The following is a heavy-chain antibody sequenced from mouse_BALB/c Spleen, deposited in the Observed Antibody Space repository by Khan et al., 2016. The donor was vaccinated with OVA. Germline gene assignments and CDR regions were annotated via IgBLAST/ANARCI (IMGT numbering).Heavy chain of an antibody. Sequence: QVQLKQSGPGLVQPSQSLSINCTASGFSLTSYGVHWVRQSPGKGLEWLGVIWSGGSTDYYEAFISRLSISKDNSKSQVFFKMNSLQSNDTAIYYSARNYDDDEGLAYWGQGTLVTVS. CDR1: GFSLTSYG. J-gene: IGHJ3*01. D-gene: IGHD2-4*01. CDR3: ARNYDDDEGLAY. V-gene: IGHV2-2*03. CDR2: IWSGGST.